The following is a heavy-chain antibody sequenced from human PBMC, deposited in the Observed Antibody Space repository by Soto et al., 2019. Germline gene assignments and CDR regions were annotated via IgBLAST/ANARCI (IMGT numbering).Heavy chain of an antibody. V-gene: IGHV3-23*01. CDR2: ISGSGGRT. CDR3: AKPAAIIPAGTTVYYFDY. CDR1: GFTFSSYA. D-gene: IGHD2-2*02. J-gene: IGHJ4*02. Sequence: GGSLRLSCAASGFTFSSYAMSWVRQAPGKGLEGVSVISGSGGRTYSADPVKGRFTISRDNSKNTLYLQMNSLRAEDTAVYYCAKPAAIIPAGTTVYYFDYWGQGTLVTVSS.